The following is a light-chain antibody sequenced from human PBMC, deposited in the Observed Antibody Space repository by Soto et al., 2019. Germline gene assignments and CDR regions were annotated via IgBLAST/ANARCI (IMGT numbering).Light chain of an antibody. V-gene: IGLV1-47*02. J-gene: IGLJ2*01. CDR3: AAWDDSLSGLV. CDR1: SSNIGSSY. Sequence: QSVLTQPPSASGTPGQRVTISCSGSSSNIGSSYVYWYQQLPGTAPKLLMYSNNQRPSGVPDRFSGSKSGTSASLAISGLRSEDEADYYCAAWDDSLSGLVFGGGTKLTVL. CDR2: SNN.